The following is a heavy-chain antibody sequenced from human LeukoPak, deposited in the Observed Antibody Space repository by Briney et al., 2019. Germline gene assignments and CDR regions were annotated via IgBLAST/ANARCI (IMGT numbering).Heavy chain of an antibody. J-gene: IGHJ4*02. CDR3: AKDGSLSATKAVYFDY. Sequence: PGGSLRLSCAASGFTFRSYVMSWVRQAPGEGLEWVSSISGSGGRTSYADSVKGRFTISRDNSKNTLYLQMNILRADDTAVYYCAKDGSLSATKAVYFDYWGQGALVTVSS. CDR1: GFTFRSYV. D-gene: IGHD2-15*01. V-gene: IGHV3-23*01. CDR2: ISGSGGRT.